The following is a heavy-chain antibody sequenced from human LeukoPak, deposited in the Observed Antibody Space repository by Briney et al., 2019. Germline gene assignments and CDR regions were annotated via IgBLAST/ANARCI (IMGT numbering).Heavy chain of an antibody. CDR2: INPNTGGT. D-gene: IGHD6-13*01. J-gene: IGHJ3*02. CDR1: GYTFTGYY. V-gene: IGHV1-2*02. Sequence: ASVKVSCKASGYTFTGYYMHCVRQAPGHGLEWMGWINPNTGGTNYAQKFQGRVTMTRDTSISTAYMELSRLTSDDTAFYYCARGGVAAAGPYAFDIWGQGTMVTVSS. CDR3: ARGGVAAAGPYAFDI.